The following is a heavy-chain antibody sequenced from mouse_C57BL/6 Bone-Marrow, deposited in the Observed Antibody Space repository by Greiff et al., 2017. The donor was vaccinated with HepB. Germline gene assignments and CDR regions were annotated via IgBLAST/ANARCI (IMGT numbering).Heavy chain of an antibody. CDR1: GYAFTNYL. D-gene: IGHD1-1*01. V-gene: IGHV1-54*01. CDR2: INPGSGGT. CDR3: ARSPFTTVGYWYFDV. Sequence: VKLQQSGAELVRPGTSVKVSCKASGYAFTNYLIEWVKQRPGQGLEWIGVINPGSGGTNYNEKFKGKATLTADKSSSTAYMQLSSLTSEDSSVYFCARSPFTTVGYWYFDVWGTGTTVTVSS. J-gene: IGHJ1*03.